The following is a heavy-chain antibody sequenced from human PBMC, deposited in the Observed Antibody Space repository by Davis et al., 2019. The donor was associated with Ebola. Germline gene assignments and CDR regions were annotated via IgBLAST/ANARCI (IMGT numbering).Heavy chain of an antibody. CDR3: ASWGVHAWGGGMDV. CDR1: GGSISSYY. CDR2: IYYSGST. Sequence: MPSETLSLTCTVSGGSISSYYWSWIRQPPGKGLEWIGYIYYSGSTNYNPSLNSRVTISVDTSKNQFSLKLSSVTAADTAVYYCASWGVHAWGGGMDVWGQGTTVTVSS. D-gene: IGHD3-16*01. V-gene: IGHV4-59*12. J-gene: IGHJ6*02.